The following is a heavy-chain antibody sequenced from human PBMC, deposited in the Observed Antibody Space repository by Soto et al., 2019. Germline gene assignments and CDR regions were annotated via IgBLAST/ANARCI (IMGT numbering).Heavy chain of an antibody. CDR3: AKDIGGYYGSGSNYYYGMDV. Sequence: PGESLKISCKGSGYSFTSYWIGWVRQMPGKGLEWMGIIYPGDSDTRYSPSFQGQVTISRDNSKNSLYLQMNSLRTEDTALYYCAKDIGGYYGSGSNYYYGMDVWGQGTTVTVSS. D-gene: IGHD3-10*01. J-gene: IGHJ6*02. CDR2: IYPGDSDT. CDR1: GYSFTSYW. V-gene: IGHV5-51*01.